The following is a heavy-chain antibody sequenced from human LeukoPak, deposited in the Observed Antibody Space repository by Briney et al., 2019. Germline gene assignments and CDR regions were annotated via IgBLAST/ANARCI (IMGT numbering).Heavy chain of an antibody. Sequence: MSSETLSLTCTVSGGSISSYYWSWIRQPPGKGLEWIGYIYYSGSTNYNPSLKSRVTISVDTSKNQFSLKLSSVTAADTAVYYCARHYGDYALDPWGQGTLVTVSS. V-gene: IGHV4-59*08. CDR1: GGSISSYY. CDR2: IYYSGST. J-gene: IGHJ5*02. D-gene: IGHD4-17*01. CDR3: ARHYGDYALDP.